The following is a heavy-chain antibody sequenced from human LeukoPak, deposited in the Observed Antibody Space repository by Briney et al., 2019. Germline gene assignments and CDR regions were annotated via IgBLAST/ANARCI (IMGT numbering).Heavy chain of an antibody. D-gene: IGHD2-2*01. CDR3: ARHGGNQLLSSWFDP. CDR1: GFTFSDYY. CDR2: ISSSSSYT. V-gene: IGHV3-11*06. Sequence: GGSLRLSCAASGFTFSDYYMSWIRQAPGKGLEWVSYISSSSSYTNYADSVKGRFTISRDNAKNSLYLQMNSLRAEDTAVYYCARHGGNQLLSSWFDPWGQGTLVTVSS. J-gene: IGHJ5*02.